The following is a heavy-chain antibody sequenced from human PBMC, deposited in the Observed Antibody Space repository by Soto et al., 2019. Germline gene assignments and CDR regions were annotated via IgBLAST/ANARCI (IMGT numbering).Heavy chain of an antibody. CDR2: IWYDGSNK. CDR1: GFTCSSYG. D-gene: IGHD2-15*01. J-gene: IGHJ1*01. CDR3: ARVGPGYCSGGSCYDEYFQH. Sequence: QVQLVESGGGVVQPGRSLRLSCAASGFTCSSYGMHWVRQAPGKGLEWVAVIWYDGSNKYYADSVKGRFTISRDNSKNTLYLQMNSLRAEDTAVYYCARVGPGYCSGGSCYDEYFQHWGQGTLVTVSS. V-gene: IGHV3-33*01.